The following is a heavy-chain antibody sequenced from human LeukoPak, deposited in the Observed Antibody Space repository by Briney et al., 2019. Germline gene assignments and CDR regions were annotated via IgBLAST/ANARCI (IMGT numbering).Heavy chain of an antibody. CDR1: GGSIGSADYS. V-gene: IGHV4-30-2*01. Sequence: SETLSLTCTVSGGSIGSADYSWSWIRQPPGKGLEWIGHIYFSGTSYHNPSLKSRVTISLDTSKNQFSLELTSVTAADTAVYFCAGSTYGDHPYFDSWGQGTLAIVSS. CDR3: AGSTYGDHPYFDS. CDR2: IYFSGTS. D-gene: IGHD4-17*01. J-gene: IGHJ4*02.